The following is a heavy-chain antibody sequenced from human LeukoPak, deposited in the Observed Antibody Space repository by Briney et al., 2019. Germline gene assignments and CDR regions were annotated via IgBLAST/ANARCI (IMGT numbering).Heavy chain of an antibody. CDR2: IYSGGST. V-gene: IGHV3-53*01. Sequence: GSLRLSCAASGFIVSSKYMSWVRQAPGKGLEWVSVIYSGGSTYYAASVEGRFTISRDNSKNTVYLQMNSLRVEDTAVYYCARAGPIDYWGQGTLVTVSS. J-gene: IGHJ4*02. CDR1: GFIVSSKY. CDR3: ARAGPIDY.